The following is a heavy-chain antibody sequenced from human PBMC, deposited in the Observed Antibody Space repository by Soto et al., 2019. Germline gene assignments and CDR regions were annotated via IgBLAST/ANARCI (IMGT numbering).Heavy chain of an antibody. CDR1: GDSINNYY. J-gene: IGHJ4*02. CDR2: IYSSGSA. CDR3: ARGGTRSADLPTY. V-gene: IGHV4-4*07. Sequence: VRLQESGPGLVEPSETLSLPCSDSGDSINNYYWCWIRQPAGKGLEWIGRIYSSGSANYNPSLKTRRTMSVDTSMNPVFLSVTSGTAADMAVYFWARGGTRSADLPTYWGQGVQVIVSS. D-gene: IGHD1-1*01.